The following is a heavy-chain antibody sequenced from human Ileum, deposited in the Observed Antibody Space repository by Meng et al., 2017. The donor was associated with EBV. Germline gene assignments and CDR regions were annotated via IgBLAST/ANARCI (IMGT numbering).Heavy chain of an antibody. V-gene: IGHV4-4*01. CDR1: GDSSSSNNW. CDR2: IYHSETP. D-gene: IGHD4-17*01. J-gene: IGHJ5*01. CDR3: ASGRDYAWHS. Sequence: QLSLQEAGQALVKLSGSLNLTGSVSGDSSSSNNWWSSVRQPQGKGLEWIGDIYHSETPNYNPSVKIRVTMSVDKSKMQISLKRSSVTAAYTAVYCFASGRDYAWHSWGRGTLVTVSS.